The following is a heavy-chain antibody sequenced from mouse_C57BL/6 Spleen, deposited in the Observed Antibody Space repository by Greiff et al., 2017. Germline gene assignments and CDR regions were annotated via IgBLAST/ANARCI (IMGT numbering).Heavy chain of an antibody. J-gene: IGHJ2*01. CDR3: ARKPIATVVPHYFDY. Sequence: QVQLQQPGAELVKPGASVKMSCKASGYTFTSYWITWVKQRPGQGLEWIGDINPGSGSTNYNEKFKSKATLTVDTSSSTAYMQLSSLTSEDSAVYYCARKPIATVVPHYFDYWGQGTTLTVSS. CDR1: GYTFTSYW. V-gene: IGHV1-55*01. CDR2: INPGSGST. D-gene: IGHD1-1*01.